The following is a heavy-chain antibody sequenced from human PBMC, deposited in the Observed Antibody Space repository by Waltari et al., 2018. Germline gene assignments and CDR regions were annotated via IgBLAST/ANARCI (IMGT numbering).Heavy chain of an antibody. CDR2: ISDDGSNK. Sequence: QVQLVESGGGVVQPGRSLRLSCAASGFTFSSYAMHWVRQAPGKGLEWVAVISDDGSNKYYADSVKGRFTISRDNYKNTLYLQMNSLRAEDTAVYYCARDRNTAMPIGPFDYWGQGTLVTVSS. CDR3: ARDRNTAMPIGPFDY. V-gene: IGHV3-30-3*01. D-gene: IGHD5-18*01. J-gene: IGHJ4*02. CDR1: GFTFSSYA.